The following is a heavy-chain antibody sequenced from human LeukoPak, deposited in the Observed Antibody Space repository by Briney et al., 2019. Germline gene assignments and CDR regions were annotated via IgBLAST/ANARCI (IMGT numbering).Heavy chain of an antibody. CDR1: GFTFSSYA. J-gene: IGHJ4*02. CDR3: AKDSIFVGGWSLKPSSYYYDSSGRDY. D-gene: IGHD3-22*01. V-gene: IGHV3-23*01. CDR2: ISGSGGST. Sequence: PGGSLRLSCVASGFTFSSYAMSWVRQAPGKGLEWVSAISGSGGSTYYADSVKGRFTISRDNSKNTLYLQMNSLRAEDTAVYYCAKDSIFVGGWSLKPSSYYYDSSGRDYWGQGTLVTVSS.